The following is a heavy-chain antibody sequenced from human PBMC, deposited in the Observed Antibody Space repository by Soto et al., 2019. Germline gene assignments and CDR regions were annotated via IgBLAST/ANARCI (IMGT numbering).Heavy chain of an antibody. J-gene: IGHJ4*02. D-gene: IGHD1-7*01. CDR3: ARGNWNYGYFDY. V-gene: IGHV3-33*01. Sequence: QVQLVESGGGVVQPGRSLRLSCAASGFTFNNYGMHWVRQAPGKGLEWVAVIWYDGSYKYNADSVKGRFTISRDTSKNTLYLQMNSLRGEDTAVYHCARGNWNYGYFDYWGQGNLVTVSS. CDR2: IWYDGSYK. CDR1: GFTFNNYG.